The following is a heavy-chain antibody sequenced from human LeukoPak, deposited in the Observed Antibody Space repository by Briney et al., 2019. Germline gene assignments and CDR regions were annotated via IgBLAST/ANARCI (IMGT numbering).Heavy chain of an antibody. CDR1: GYSFTSYW. V-gene: IGHV5-51*01. CDR3: ARRGYYGSGSYLLYYFDY. D-gene: IGHD3-10*01. J-gene: IGHJ4*02. CDR2: IYPGDSDT. Sequence: GESLQISCKGSGYSFTSYWIGWVRQMPGKGLGWMGIIYPGDSDTRYSPSFQGQVTISADKSISTAYLQWSSLKASDTAMYYCARRGYYGSGSYLLYYFDYWGQGTLVTVSS.